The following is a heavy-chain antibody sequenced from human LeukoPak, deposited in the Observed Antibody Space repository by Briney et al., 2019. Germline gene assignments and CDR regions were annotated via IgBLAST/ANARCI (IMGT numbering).Heavy chain of an antibody. CDR2: IWFDRSNK. J-gene: IGHJ4*02. Sequence: GGSLRLSCAASGFTFSSYGMHWVRQAPGKGLEWVAVIWFDRSNKYYADSVKGRFTISRDNSRSTLYLQMNSLRPEDTAIYYCAREGYYGSGSPPSLYFDYWGQGTLVTVSS. CDR1: GFTFSSYG. CDR3: AREGYYGSGSPPSLYFDY. V-gene: IGHV3-33*01. D-gene: IGHD3-10*01.